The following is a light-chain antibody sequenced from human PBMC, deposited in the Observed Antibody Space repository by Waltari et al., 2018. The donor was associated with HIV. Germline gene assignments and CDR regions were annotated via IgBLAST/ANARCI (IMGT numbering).Light chain of an antibody. Sequence: QSALTQPASVSGSPGQSITISCTGTSSDVGGYHYVSWYQQHPGKAPKLMIFEVSNRPSGVLNRFSGSKAVNTASLTISGLQAEDEADDYCSSYTTRSTPDPNWVFGGGTKLTVL. CDR1: SSDVGGYHY. J-gene: IGLJ3*02. V-gene: IGLV2-14*01. CDR3: SSYTTRSTPDPNWV. CDR2: EVS.